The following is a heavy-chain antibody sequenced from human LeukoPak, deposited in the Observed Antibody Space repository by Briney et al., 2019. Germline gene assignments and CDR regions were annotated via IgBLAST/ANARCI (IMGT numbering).Heavy chain of an antibody. CDR1: GYFISSGYY. Sequence: SETLSLTCAVSGYFISSGYYWGWIRQTPGKGLEWIGSIHHSGFTNYNPSLKSRVTISIDTSKNQFSLELSSVTAADTAVYYCAWKYYFDSSGYFYVDSWGQGTLVTVSS. J-gene: IGHJ4*02. V-gene: IGHV4-38-2*01. CDR3: AWKYYFDSSGYFYVDS. CDR2: IHHSGFT. D-gene: IGHD3-22*01.